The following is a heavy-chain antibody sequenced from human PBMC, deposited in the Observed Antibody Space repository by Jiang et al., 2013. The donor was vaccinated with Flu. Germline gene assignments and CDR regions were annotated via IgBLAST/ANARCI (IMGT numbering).Heavy chain of an antibody. CDR3: AKGEGIAATLTPFDY. Sequence: LVESGGGLVQPGGSLRLSCAASGFTFSSYAMSWVRQAPGKGLEWVSAVSGSGSSTYYADSVKGRFTISRDNSKNTLYLQMNSLRAEDTAVYYCAKGEGIAATLTPFDYWGQGILVTVSS. CDR1: GFTFSSYA. CDR2: VSGSGSST. V-gene: IGHV3-23*04. D-gene: IGHD6-13*01. J-gene: IGHJ4*02.